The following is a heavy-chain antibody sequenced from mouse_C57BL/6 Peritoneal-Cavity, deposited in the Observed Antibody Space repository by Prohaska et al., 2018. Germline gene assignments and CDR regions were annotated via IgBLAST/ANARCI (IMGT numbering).Heavy chain of an antibody. CDR3: ARDYDFDY. D-gene: IGHD1-1*01. V-gene: IGHV1-61*01. CDR2: IYPSDSET. CDR1: GYTFTSYW. J-gene: IGHJ2*01. Sequence: SPGSSVKLSCKASGYTFTSYWMDWVKQRPGQGLEWIGNIYPSDSETHYNQKFKDKATLTGANSSSTAYMQLSSLTSEYSAVYDCARDYDFDYWGQGTTLTVSS.